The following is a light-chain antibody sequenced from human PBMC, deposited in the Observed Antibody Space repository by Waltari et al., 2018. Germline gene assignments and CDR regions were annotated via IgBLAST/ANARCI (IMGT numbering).Light chain of an antibody. V-gene: IGKV1-5*03. CDR2: KAS. J-gene: IGKJ1*01. CDR3: QQYNSYRT. CDR1: QSISSW. Sequence: DIQMTQSPYTLSASIGDRVTITCRASQSISSWLAWYQQKPGKAPKLLIYKASSLESGVPSRFSGSGSWTEFTLTISSLQPDDFGTYYCQQYNSYRTFGPGTKVEI.